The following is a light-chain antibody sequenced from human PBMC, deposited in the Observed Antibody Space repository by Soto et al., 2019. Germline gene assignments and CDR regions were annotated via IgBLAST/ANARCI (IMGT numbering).Light chain of an antibody. J-gene: IGKJ1*01. CDR3: QQYHGFW. CDR1: HSINDW. V-gene: IGKV1-5*01. CDR2: DAS. Sequence: DNPLTQSPSSLSASVGDRVTITCPARHSINDWLAWYQQKPGKAPKLLIYDASSLESGVPSRFSGGGSGTEFSLIINGLQPEDFATYYCQQYHGFWFGQGTKVDIK.